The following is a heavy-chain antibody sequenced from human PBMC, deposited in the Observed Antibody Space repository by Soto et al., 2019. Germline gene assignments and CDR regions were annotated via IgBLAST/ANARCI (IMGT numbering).Heavy chain of an antibody. CDR2: IISIRVST. J-gene: IGHJ4*02. D-gene: IGHD2-15*01. CDR3: ARDRLPDGIWTFDY. V-gene: IGHV3-21*04. Sequence: GGSLRLSCAASGFTFSSYSMNWVRQAPGKGLEWVSSIISIRVSTYYADSVKGRFNVFRDDSSNILYLQMNSLRGDDTAIYYCARDRLPDGIWTFDYWGRGTLVTVSS. CDR1: GFTFSSYS.